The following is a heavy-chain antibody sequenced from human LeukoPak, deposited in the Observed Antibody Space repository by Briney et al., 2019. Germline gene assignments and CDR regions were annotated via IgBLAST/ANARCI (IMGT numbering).Heavy chain of an antibody. Sequence: GGSLRLSCAASGFTFSTYSMNWVRQAPGKGLEWASHIGSGTSTIGYADSVKGRSTISGDNAKNSVHLQMSNLRVDDSAVYYCVRDKDWGFDSWGQGTLVTVSS. V-gene: IGHV3-48*01. CDR2: IGSGTSTI. CDR1: GFTFSTYS. J-gene: IGHJ4*02. CDR3: VRDKDWGFDS. D-gene: IGHD7-27*01.